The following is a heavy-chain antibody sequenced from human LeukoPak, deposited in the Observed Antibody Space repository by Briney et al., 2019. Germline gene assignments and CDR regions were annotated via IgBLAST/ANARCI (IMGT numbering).Heavy chain of an antibody. CDR2: INPSGGST. Sequence: ASLKPSCKVSGDTFTIYNTHWVRQAPGQGLEWMGIINPSGGSTSYAQKFQGRVTMTRDTSTSTVYMELSIRSSEATAVSTCARDTGRYGWDAFEIWAQGTMVSV. CDR3: ARDTGRYGWDAFEI. V-gene: IGHV1-46*03. J-gene: IGHJ3*02. D-gene: IGHD1-26*01. CDR1: GDTFTIYN.